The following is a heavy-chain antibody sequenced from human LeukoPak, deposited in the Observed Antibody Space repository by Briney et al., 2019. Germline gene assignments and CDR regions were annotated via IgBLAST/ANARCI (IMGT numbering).Heavy chain of an antibody. Sequence: SETLSLTCTASGFSITTNNYYWGWIRQTPGKGLEWIGTIHYTGNTYDNPSLKSRVSISIDTSTSQFSLKVTSLTAADTAVYYCARQGNTGFPDAFDLWGQGTMVTVSS. J-gene: IGHJ3*01. CDR1: GFSITTNNYY. CDR2: IHYTGNT. D-gene: IGHD1/OR15-1a*01. CDR3: ARQGNTGFPDAFDL. V-gene: IGHV4-39*01.